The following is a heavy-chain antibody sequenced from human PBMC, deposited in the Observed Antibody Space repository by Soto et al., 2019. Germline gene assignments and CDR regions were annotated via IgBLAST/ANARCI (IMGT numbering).Heavy chain of an antibody. CDR3: ARGKDCSSTSCRITLANWFDP. J-gene: IGHJ5*02. V-gene: IGHV1-18*01. Sequence: ASVKVSCKASGYTFTSYGISWVRQAPGQGLEWMGWISAYNGNTNYAQKLQGRVTMTTDTSTSTAYMELRSLRSDDTAVYYCARGKDCSSTSCRITLANWFDPWGQGTLVTSPQ. D-gene: IGHD2-2*01. CDR1: GYTFTSYG. CDR2: ISAYNGNT.